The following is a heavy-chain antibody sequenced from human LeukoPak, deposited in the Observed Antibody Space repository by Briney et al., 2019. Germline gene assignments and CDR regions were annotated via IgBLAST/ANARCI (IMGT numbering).Heavy chain of an antibody. Sequence: GGSLRLSCTASGFTFGDYAMSWFRQAPGKGLEWVGFIRSKAYGGTTEYAASVKGRFTISRDDSKSIAYLQMNSLKTEDTAVYYCTRAHYYGSGSSFDPWGQGTLVTVSS. J-gene: IGHJ5*02. CDR2: IRSKAYGGTT. D-gene: IGHD3-10*01. V-gene: IGHV3-49*03. CDR1: GFTFGDYA. CDR3: TRAHYYGSGSSFDP.